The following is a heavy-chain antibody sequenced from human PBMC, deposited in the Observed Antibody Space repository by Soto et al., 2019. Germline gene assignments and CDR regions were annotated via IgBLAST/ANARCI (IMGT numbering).Heavy chain of an antibody. J-gene: IGHJ4*02. Sequence: QVQLQQWGAGLLKPSETLSLTCAVYGGSFSGYYWSWIRQPPGKGLECIGEINHSGSTNYNPSLKSRVTISVDTFKNQFSLKLSSVTAADTAVYYCARGRVNCSGGSCYSNFDYWGQGTLVTVSS. CDR2: INHSGST. V-gene: IGHV4-34*01. CDR1: GGSFSGYY. CDR3: ARGRVNCSGGSCYSNFDY. D-gene: IGHD2-15*01.